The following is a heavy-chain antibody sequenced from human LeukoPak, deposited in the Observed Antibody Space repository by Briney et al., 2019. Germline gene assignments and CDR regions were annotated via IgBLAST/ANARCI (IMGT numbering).Heavy chain of an antibody. J-gene: IGHJ3*02. CDR2: VYHSGST. Sequence: SETLSLTCTVSGGSISSSRYYWGWTRPPPGRGREWIGTVYHSGSTYYNPSLKSRVTIYVDTSKNQFTLKLRSVPAADTAVYYCARHDVVVTAATGDDAFDIWGQGTMVTVSS. V-gene: IGHV4-39*01. CDR3: ARHDVVVTAATGDDAFDI. D-gene: IGHD2-2*01. CDR1: GGSISSSRYY.